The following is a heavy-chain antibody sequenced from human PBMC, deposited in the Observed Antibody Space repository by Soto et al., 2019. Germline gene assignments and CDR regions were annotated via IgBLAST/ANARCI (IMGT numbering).Heavy chain of an antibody. CDR3: TRRRMIWSGPGPQLDYYYGMDV. CDR2: IRSKANSYAT. CDR1: GFVFSASA. D-gene: IGHD3-3*01. V-gene: IGHV3-73*02. J-gene: IGHJ6*02. Sequence: EVQLVESGGGLVQAGGSLKLSCAASGFVFSASAMHWVRQASGKGLEWVGRIRSKANSYATAYAASVKGRFTISRDDSKNTAYLQMNSLKIEDTAVYYCTRRRMIWSGPGPQLDYYYGMDVWGQGTTVTVSS.